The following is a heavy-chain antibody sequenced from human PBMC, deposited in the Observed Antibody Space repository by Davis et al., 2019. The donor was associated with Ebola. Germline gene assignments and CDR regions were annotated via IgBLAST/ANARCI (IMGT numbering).Heavy chain of an antibody. Sequence: SVKVSCKASGGTFSSYAISWVRQAPGQGLEWMGGIIPIFGTANYAQKFQGRVTITADKSTSTAYMELSSLRSDDTAVYYCARITLVGYYFDYWGQGTLVTVSS. CDR3: ARITLVGYYFDY. D-gene: IGHD4-23*01. CDR2: IIPIFGTA. V-gene: IGHV1-69*06. CDR1: GGTFSSYA. J-gene: IGHJ4*02.